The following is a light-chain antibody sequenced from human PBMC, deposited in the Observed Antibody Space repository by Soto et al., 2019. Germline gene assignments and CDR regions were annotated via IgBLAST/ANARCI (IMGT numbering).Light chain of an antibody. V-gene: IGKV3-15*01. CDR2: DAS. Sequence: EIVLTRSPVTLSVSPWEIATLSCRASHSAASAVAWYQQKPGQAPRLLIYDASTRATGIPARFSGSGSGTDFTLTISCLEPEDFAVYYCQQYGSSPWRFGQGTKVDIK. CDR1: HSAASA. J-gene: IGKJ1*01. CDR3: QQYGSSPWR.